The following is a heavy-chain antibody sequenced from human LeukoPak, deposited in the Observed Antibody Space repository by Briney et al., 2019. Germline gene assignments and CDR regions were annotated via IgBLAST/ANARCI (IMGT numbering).Heavy chain of an antibody. D-gene: IGHD4-17*01. CDR1: GFTFSSYG. CDR2: IRSKAYGGTT. J-gene: IGHJ3*02. Sequence: GGSLRLSCAASGFTFSSYGMSWVRQAPGKGLEWVGFIRSKAYGGTTEYAASVKGRFTISRDDSKSIAYLQMNSLKTEDTAVYYCTRDRGLRVFDIWGQGTMVTVSS. V-gene: IGHV3-49*04. CDR3: TRDRGLRVFDI.